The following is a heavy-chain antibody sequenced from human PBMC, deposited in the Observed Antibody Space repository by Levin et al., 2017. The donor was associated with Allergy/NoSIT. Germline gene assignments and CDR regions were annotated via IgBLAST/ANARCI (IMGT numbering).Heavy chain of an antibody. J-gene: IGHJ2*01. Sequence: GESLKISCAASGFTFSSYGMHWVRQAPGKGLEWVAVIWYDGNNKYYADSVKGRFTISRDNSKNTLYLQMNSLRVEDTAVYHCARDRGTVAVYWYFDLWGRGTLVSVSS. CDR3: ARDRGTVAVYWYFDL. CDR1: GFTFSSYG. V-gene: IGHV3-33*01. CDR2: IWYDGNNK. D-gene: IGHD6-19*01.